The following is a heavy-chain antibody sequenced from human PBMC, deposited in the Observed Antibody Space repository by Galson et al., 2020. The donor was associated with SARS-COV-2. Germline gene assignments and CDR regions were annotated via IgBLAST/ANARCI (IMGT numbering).Heavy chain of an antibody. V-gene: IGHV3-53*01. D-gene: IGHD3-16*01. Sequence: GESLKIPCAPSAIIVRSHYMTWVRQPPAKRLEWVSANYSDGNTYYADSVKGRFTISRDNSKNTVFLQMNSLRAEDTAVYYCARGGGDGYNPFDYWGQGTLVTVSS. CDR2: NYSDGNT. CDR3: ARGGGDGYNPFDY. J-gene: IGHJ4*02. CDR1: AIIVRSHY.